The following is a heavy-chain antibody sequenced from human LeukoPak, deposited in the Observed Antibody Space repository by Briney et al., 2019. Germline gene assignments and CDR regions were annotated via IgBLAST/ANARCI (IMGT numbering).Heavy chain of an antibody. J-gene: IGHJ4*02. Sequence: PGGSLRLSCAASGFTFSSYSMNWVRQAPGKGLEWVSYISSSSSTIYYADSVKGRFTISRDNGKNTLYLQMNSLRAEDTAVYYCARGSTYYDSSGQVPFDYWGLGTLVTVSS. CDR3: ARGSTYYDSSGQVPFDY. V-gene: IGHV3-48*01. CDR1: GFTFSSYS. CDR2: ISSSSSTI. D-gene: IGHD3-22*01.